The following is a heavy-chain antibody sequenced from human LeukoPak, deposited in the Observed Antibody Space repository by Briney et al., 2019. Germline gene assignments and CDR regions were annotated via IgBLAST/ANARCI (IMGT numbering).Heavy chain of an antibody. CDR1: GFSFSSYG. D-gene: IGHD3-22*01. CDR3: AKAYYYDSSGPEDAFDI. CDR2: ISYDGSNK. V-gene: IGHV3-30*18. Sequence: GRSLRLSCAASGFSFSSYGMHWVRQAPGKGLEWVAVISYDGSNKYYADSVKGRFTISRDNSKNTLYLQMNSLRAEDTAVYYCAKAYYYDSSGPEDAFDIWGQGTMVTVSS. J-gene: IGHJ3*02.